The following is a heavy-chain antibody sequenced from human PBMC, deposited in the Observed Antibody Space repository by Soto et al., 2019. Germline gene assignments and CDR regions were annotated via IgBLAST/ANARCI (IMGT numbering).Heavy chain of an antibody. CDR1: GFTFSSYA. CDR3: AKSLGGWLRLSYMDV. D-gene: IGHD5-12*01. CDR2: ISGSGGST. V-gene: IGHV3-23*01. Sequence: EVQLLESGGGLVQPGGSLRLSCAASGFTFSSYAMSWVRQAPGKGLEWVSAISGSGGSTYYADSVKGWFTISRDNSKNTLYLQMNSLRAEDTAVYYCAKSLGGWLRLSYMDVWGKGTTVTVSS. J-gene: IGHJ6*03.